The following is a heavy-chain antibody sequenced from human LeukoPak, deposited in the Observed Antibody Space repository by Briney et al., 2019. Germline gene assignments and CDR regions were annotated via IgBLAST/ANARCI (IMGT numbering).Heavy chain of an antibody. CDR3: AHSVYGSGSYQIDY. CDR2: IYYSGSI. V-gene: IGHV4-39*07. J-gene: IGHJ4*02. Sequence: SETLSLTCTVSGGSISSNSYYWGWIRQPPGMGLEWIGSIYYSGSIYYNPSLKSRVTISVDTSKNQFSLKLSSVTAADTAVYYCAHSVYGSGSYQIDYWGQGTLVTVSS. CDR1: GGSISSNSYY. D-gene: IGHD3-10*01.